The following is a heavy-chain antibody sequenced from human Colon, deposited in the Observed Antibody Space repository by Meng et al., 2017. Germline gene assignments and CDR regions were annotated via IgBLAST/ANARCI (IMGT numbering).Heavy chain of an antibody. CDR1: EFTFSTYF. Sequence: EVQLLESGGGLVQPGGSLILVCAASEFTFSTYFMNWVRQAPGKGLEWVSAISGSGDYTYYPDSVKGRFTISRDKSKNTLYLQMNSLRAEDTAVYYCAKARQQLPMSRLDLWGQGTLVTVSS. CDR2: ISGSGDYT. CDR3: AKARQQLPMSRLDL. V-gene: IGHV3-23*01. D-gene: IGHD6-13*01. J-gene: IGHJ5*02.